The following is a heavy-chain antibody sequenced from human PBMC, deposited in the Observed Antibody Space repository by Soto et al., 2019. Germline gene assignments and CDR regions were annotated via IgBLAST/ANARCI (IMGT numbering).Heavy chain of an antibody. V-gene: IGHV3-30-3*01. CDR1: GFTFSSYA. Sequence: PGGSLRLSCAASGFTFSSYAMHWVRQAPGKGLGWVAVISYDGSNKYYADSVKGRFTISRDNSKNTLYPQMNSLRAEDTAVYYCARAEEMTTISDWGQGTLVTVSS. J-gene: IGHJ4*02. CDR3: ARAEEMTTISD. CDR2: ISYDGSNK. D-gene: IGHD4-4*01.